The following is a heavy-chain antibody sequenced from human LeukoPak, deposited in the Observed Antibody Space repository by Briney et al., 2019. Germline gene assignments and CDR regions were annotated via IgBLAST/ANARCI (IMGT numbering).Heavy chain of an antibody. D-gene: IGHD2-21*01. CDR1: GFIFSTYW. CDR3: VRESYSRGDFN. V-gene: IGHV3-7*01. J-gene: IGHJ4*02. Sequence: GGSLRLSCAASGFIFSTYWMTWVRQAPGKGLEWVATIKYDGNEKYYVDSARGRFTISRDNAKNSLYLQMNSLTAEDTAVYYCVRESYSRGDFNWGQGTLVSVSS. CDR2: IKYDGNEK.